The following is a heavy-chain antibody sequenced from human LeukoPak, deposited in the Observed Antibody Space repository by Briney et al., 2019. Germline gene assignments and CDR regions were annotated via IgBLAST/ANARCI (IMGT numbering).Heavy chain of an antibody. J-gene: IGHJ5*02. CDR2: INWNGGST. Sequence: GGSLRLSCAAYGFTFDDYGMSWVRQAPGKGLEWVGGINWNGGSTGYADSVKGRFTISRDNANNSLYLQMNSLRAEDTALYYCARQLLWGYDPWGQGTLVTVSS. CDR1: GFTFDDYG. CDR3: ARQLLWGYDP. V-gene: IGHV3-20*04. D-gene: IGHD2-2*01.